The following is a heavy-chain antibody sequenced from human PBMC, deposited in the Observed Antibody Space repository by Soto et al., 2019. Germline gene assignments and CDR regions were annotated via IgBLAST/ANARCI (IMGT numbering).Heavy chain of an antibody. CDR3: AREVGEDSSGYYYVDY. V-gene: IGHV1-18*04. D-gene: IGHD3-22*01. CDR2: ISAYNGNT. J-gene: IGHJ4*02. Sequence: VSVKGSCTASGYSFTSYGSSWGRQAPGQGLEWMGWISAYNGNTNYAQKLQGRVTMTTDTSTSTAYMELRSLRSDDTAVYYCAREVGEDSSGYYYVDYWGQGTLVPVSS. CDR1: GYSFTSYG.